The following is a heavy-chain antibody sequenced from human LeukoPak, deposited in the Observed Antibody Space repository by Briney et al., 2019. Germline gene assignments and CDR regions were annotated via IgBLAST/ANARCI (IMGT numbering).Heavy chain of an antibody. J-gene: IGHJ4*02. CDR2: IKEDGSKT. CDR3: ARDQGWLQFDY. V-gene: IGHV3-7*01. D-gene: IGHD5-24*01. Sequence: GGSLRLSCAASGFTFSSYWMSWVRQAPGKGLEWVANIKEDGSKTYYMDSVKGRFTISRDNAQNSLYLQMNSLTAEDSAVYYSARDQGWLQFDYWGQGALATVSS. CDR1: GFTFSSYW.